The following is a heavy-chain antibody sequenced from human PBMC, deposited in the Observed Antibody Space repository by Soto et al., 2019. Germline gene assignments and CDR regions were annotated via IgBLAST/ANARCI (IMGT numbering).Heavy chain of an antibody. V-gene: IGHV1-69*13. D-gene: IGHD3-16*02. CDR2: IIPIFGTA. CDR1: AGTVSRHA. CDR3: ERVDYVCGSSRHGMDV. J-gene: IGHJ6*02. Sequence: VKVSSNAYAGTVSRHAISSVRQCPGQGLEWMGGIIPIFGTANYAQKFQGRVTITADKSTSTAYMELSSLRSEDTALYYCERVDYVCGSSRHGMDVWGQGTTVT.